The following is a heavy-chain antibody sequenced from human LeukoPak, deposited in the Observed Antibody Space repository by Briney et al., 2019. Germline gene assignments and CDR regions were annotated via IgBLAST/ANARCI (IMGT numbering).Heavy chain of an antibody. Sequence: PGGSLRLSCAASGFTFSSYGMHWVRQAPGKGLEWVAVIWYDGSNKYYADSVKGRSTISRDNSKNTLYLQMNSLRAEDTAVYYCARPSGSRPFDYWGQGTLVTVSS. CDR1: GFTFSSYG. CDR3: ARPSGSRPFDY. J-gene: IGHJ4*02. V-gene: IGHV3-33*01. D-gene: IGHD1-26*01. CDR2: IWYDGSNK.